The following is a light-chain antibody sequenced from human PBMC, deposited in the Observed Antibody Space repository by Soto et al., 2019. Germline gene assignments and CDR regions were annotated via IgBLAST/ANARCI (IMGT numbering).Light chain of an antibody. CDR2: GAS. Sequence: MPQSPAPLSVSPGERFTSSCRASQGINRKLAWYQHKAGQAPRLLISGASTGATGIPARFSGSGSGTEGTLTINSLQPEESAVDYCQQYHTWQVTFGGGTKVDIK. J-gene: IGKJ4*01. CDR3: QQYHTWQVT. CDR1: QGINRK. V-gene: IGKV3-15*01.